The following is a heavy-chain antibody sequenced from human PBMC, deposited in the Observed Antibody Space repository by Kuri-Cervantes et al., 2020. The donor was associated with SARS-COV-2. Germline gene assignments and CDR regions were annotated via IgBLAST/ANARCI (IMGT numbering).Heavy chain of an antibody. Sequence: ASVKVSCKASGYTFTGYYMHWVRQAPGQGLEWMGWINPNSGGTNYAQKFQGRVTMTRDTSISTAYMELSRLRSDDTPVYYCARGGPGYSSSWYRYYYYGMDVWGQGTTVTVSS. V-gene: IGHV1-2*02. CDR1: GYTFTGYY. J-gene: IGHJ6*02. D-gene: IGHD6-13*01. CDR2: INPNSGGT. CDR3: ARGGPGYSSSWYRYYYYGMDV.